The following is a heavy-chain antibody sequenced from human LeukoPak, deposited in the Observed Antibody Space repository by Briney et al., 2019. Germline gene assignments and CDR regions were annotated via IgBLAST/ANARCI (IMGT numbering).Heavy chain of an antibody. Sequence: SETLSLTCTVSGGSISTSSYYWGWVRQPPGKGLEWIGNIFYSGSTYYSPSLKSRVTISLDTSKNQFSLKLSSVTAADTAVYYCARDLGYTSSLDAFDIWGQGTMVTVSS. D-gene: IGHD6-13*01. V-gene: IGHV4-39*07. CDR1: GGSISTSSYY. CDR3: ARDLGYTSSLDAFDI. J-gene: IGHJ3*02. CDR2: IFYSGST.